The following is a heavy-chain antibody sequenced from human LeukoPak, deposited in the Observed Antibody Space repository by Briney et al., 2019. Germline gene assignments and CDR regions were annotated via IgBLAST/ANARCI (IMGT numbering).Heavy chain of an antibody. CDR2: ISYDGSNE. Sequence: GGALRLSCAASGFTFSSHVMHWVRQAPGKGLEGVAIISYDGSNEYYADTVKGRFTISRDNSKNTLFLQMNSLRAEDTAIYYCAKSGRYCSGGSCYQEASLDYWGQGTLVTVSS. CDR1: GFTFSSHV. CDR3: AKSGRYCSGGSCYQEASLDY. D-gene: IGHD2-15*01. V-gene: IGHV3-30*14. J-gene: IGHJ4*02.